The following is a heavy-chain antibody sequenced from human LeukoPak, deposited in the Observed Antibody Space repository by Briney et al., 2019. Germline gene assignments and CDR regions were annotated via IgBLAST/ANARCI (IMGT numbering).Heavy chain of an antibody. D-gene: IGHD2-21*01. CDR2: ISASGTGT. CDR1: GFTFNNCA. J-gene: IGHJ4*02. Sequence: QPGGSLRLSCAASGFTFNNCAMNWVRQAPGKGLEWVSGISASGTGTYYADSVKGRFTISRDNSKNTVFLQMNSLSVEDTAVYYCAKRAYCGATSSYHYFHYWGQGTMVTVSS. V-gene: IGHV3-23*01. CDR3: AKRAYCGATSSYHYFHY.